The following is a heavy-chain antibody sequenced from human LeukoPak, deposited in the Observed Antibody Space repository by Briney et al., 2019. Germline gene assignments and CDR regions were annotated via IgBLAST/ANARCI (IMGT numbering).Heavy chain of an antibody. CDR1: GYTFTGYY. CDR2: INPNSGGT. D-gene: IGHD6-19*01. J-gene: IGHJ4*02. V-gene: IGHV1-2*02. Sequence: ASVKVSCKASGYTFTGYYMHWVRQAPGQGLEWMGWINPNSGGTNYVQKFQGRVTMTRDTSISTAYMELSRLRSDDTAIYYCARGLFPIAMAGNDYWGQGTLVTVSS. CDR3: ARGLFPIAMAGNDY.